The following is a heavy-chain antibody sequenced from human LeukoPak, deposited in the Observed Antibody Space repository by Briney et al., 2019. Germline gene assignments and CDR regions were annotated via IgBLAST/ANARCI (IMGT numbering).Heavy chain of an antibody. D-gene: IGHD1-26*01. J-gene: IGHJ3*02. Sequence: ASVKVSCKASGYTFTDHYVHWVRQAPGQGLEWMGWINPNNGGTNSAQKFQGRVTMTRDTSISTAYMELSRLRSDDTAVYYCAREETSGSSPAFDIWGRGKMVTVSS. V-gene: IGHV1-2*02. CDR1: GYTFTDHY. CDR3: AREETSGSSPAFDI. CDR2: INPNNGGT.